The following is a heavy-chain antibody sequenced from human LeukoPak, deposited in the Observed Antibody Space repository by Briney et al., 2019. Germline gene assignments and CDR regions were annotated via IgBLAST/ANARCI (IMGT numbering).Heavy chain of an antibody. CDR2: INPNSGGT. V-gene: IGHV1-2*02. Sequence: GASVKVSCKASGYTFTGYYMHWVRQAPGQGLEWMGWINPNSGGTIYAQKFQGRVTMTRDTSISTAYMELSRLRSDDTAVYYCARGSRVGATLGVRYWGQGTLVTVSS. CDR3: ARGSRVGATLGVRY. D-gene: IGHD1-26*01. J-gene: IGHJ4*02. CDR1: GYTFTGYY.